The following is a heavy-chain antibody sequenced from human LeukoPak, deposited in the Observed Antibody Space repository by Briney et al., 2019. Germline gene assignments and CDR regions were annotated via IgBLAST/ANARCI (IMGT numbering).Heavy chain of an antibody. CDR2: IKEDGSEK. CDR1: GFPFSSYW. D-gene: IGHD3-16*01. CDR3: AREEWWGSYVPERPFDY. J-gene: IGHJ4*02. Sequence: GGSLRLSCEASGFPFSSYWMSWVRQAPGKGLEWVANIKEDGSEKYYVDSVKGRFTISRDNAKNSLYLQMNSLRAEDTAVYYCAREEWWGSYVPERPFDYWGQGTLVTVSS. V-gene: IGHV3-7*01.